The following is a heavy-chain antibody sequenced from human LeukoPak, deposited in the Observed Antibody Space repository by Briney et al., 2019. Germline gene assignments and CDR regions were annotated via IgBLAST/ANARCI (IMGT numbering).Heavy chain of an antibody. CDR1: GGSFSGYY. V-gene: IGHV4-34*01. J-gene: IGHJ5*02. CDR2: IYSGGST. Sequence: SETLSLTCAVYGGSFSGYYWSWIRQPPGKGLEWIGSIYSGGSTYYNPSLKSRVTMSVDTSKNQFSLKLSSVTAADTAVYYCARHLVHRFDPWGQGTLVTVSS. CDR3: ARHLVHRFDP.